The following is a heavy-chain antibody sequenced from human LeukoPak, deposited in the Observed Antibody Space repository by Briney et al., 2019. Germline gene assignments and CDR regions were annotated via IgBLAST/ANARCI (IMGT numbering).Heavy chain of an antibody. J-gene: IGHJ4*02. V-gene: IGHV4-30-2*01. CDR3: ARLNYYDSSGPFDY. Sequence: SETLSLTCAVSGGSISSGGYSWSWLRQPPGKGLEWLGYIYHSGSTYYNPSLKSRVTISVDRSKNQFSLKLSSVTAADTAVYYCARLNYYDSSGPFDYWGQGTLVTVSS. CDR1: GGSISSGGYS. D-gene: IGHD3-22*01. CDR2: IYHSGST.